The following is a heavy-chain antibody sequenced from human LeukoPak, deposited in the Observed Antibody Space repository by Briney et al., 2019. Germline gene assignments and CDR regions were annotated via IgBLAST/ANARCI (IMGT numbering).Heavy chain of an antibody. V-gene: IGHV3-15*01. CDR3: TTMIVLMVYAHHDAFDI. Sequence: GGSLRLSCAASGFTFSNAWMSWVRQAPGKGLEWVGRIKSKTDGGTTDYAAPVKGRFTISRDDSKNTLYLQMNSLKTEDTAVCYCTTMIVLMVYAHHDAFDIWGQGTMVTVSS. D-gene: IGHD2-8*01. J-gene: IGHJ3*02. CDR1: GFTFSNAW. CDR2: IKSKTDGGTT.